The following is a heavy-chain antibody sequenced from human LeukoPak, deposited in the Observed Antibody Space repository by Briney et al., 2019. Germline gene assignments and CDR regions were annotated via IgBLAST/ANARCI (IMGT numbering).Heavy chain of an antibody. V-gene: IGHV1-18*01. J-gene: IGHJ3*02. D-gene: IGHD5-18*01. CDR1: GYSFSSYG. CDR2: ITAGYGNT. Sequence: ASVKVSCKASGYSFSSYGIGWVRQAPRQGLEWMGWITAGYGNTNYAQKVQGRVTMTTDTSTSTAYMELRSLRSDDTAVYFCARDLARGYSYGYNAFDIWGQGTMVTVSS. CDR3: ARDLARGYSYGYNAFDI.